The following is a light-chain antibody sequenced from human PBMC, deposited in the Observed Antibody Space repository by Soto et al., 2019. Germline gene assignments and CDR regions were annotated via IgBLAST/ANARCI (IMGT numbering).Light chain of an antibody. Sequence: DLQLIQSPSSLSASVGDRVTITCRASQAIGSYLNWYQQQPGKAPKLLISSASSLQAGVPSRFNGSGSGTEFALTVDNLQPEDLATYYCQQSYNTLPFTFGQGTKLAIK. V-gene: IGKV1-39*01. CDR1: QAIGSY. CDR3: QQSYNTLPFT. CDR2: SAS. J-gene: IGKJ2*01.